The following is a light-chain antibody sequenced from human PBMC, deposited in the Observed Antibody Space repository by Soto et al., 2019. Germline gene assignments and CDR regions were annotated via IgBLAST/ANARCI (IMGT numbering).Light chain of an antibody. J-gene: IGLJ2*01. CDR2: DVS. V-gene: IGLV2-14*01. Sequence: QSVLTQPASVSGSPGQSITISCTGTSSDVGGYNYVSWHQQHPGKAPKLMIYDVSNRPSGVSNRFSGSKSGNTASLTISGLQAEDEADYYCSSYTSSSVVFGGGTQLTVL. CDR3: SSYTSSSVV. CDR1: SSDVGGYNY.